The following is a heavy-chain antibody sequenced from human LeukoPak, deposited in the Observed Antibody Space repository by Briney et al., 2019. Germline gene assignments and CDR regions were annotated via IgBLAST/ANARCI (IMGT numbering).Heavy chain of an antibody. J-gene: IGHJ6*02. Sequence: PGGSLRLSCAASGFTFSSYGMHWVRQAPGKGLEWVAVISYDGSNKYYADSVKGRFTISRDNSKNTLYLRMNSLRAEDTAVYYCAKNRRYCSGGSCGERMDVWGQGTTVTVSS. CDR2: ISYDGSNK. CDR1: GFTFSSYG. V-gene: IGHV3-30*18. CDR3: AKNRRYCSGGSCGERMDV. D-gene: IGHD2-15*01.